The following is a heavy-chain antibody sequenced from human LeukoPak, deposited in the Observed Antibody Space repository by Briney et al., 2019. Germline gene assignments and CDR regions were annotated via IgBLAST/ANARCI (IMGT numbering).Heavy chain of an antibody. D-gene: IGHD3-10*01. CDR1: GFAFSTYG. CDR2: ITSRSTI. J-gene: IGHJ4*02. CDR3: ARRVSGSYLDF. V-gene: IGHV3-48*02. Sequence: GSPRLSCAASGFAFSTYGMNWVCQAPGKGLEWVSYITSRSTIYYADSVKGRFTISRDNVQNSLYLEMNSLRDDDTAVYYCARRVSGSYLDFWGQGILVSVSS.